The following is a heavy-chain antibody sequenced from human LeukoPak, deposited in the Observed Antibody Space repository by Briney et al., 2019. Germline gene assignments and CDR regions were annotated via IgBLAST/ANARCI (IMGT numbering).Heavy chain of an antibody. CDR1: GFTFSSYS. J-gene: IGHJ4*02. CDR2: ISSSSSYI. D-gene: IGHD3-22*01. CDR3: ARDRYYYDSSGCLDY. V-gene: IGHV3-21*01. Sequence: GGSLRLSCAASGFTFSSYSMNWVRQAPGKGLEWVSSISSSSSYIYYADSVKGRFTISRDNAKNSLYLQMNSLRAEDTAVYYCARDRYYYDSSGCLDYWGQGTLVTVSS.